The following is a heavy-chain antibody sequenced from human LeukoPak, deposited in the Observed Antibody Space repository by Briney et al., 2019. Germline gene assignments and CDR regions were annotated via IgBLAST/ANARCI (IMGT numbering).Heavy chain of an antibody. D-gene: IGHD3-10*01. J-gene: IGHJ4*02. Sequence: PSQTLSLTCAVSGVSISRGGYYWSWIRQPPGKGLEWIGYIYHSGSTSYTPSLQSRVSMSVDTSKNQFSLKLSSVTAADTAVYYCARDNYYYGSGSYYFDYWGQGTLVTVSS. CDR3: ARDNYYYGSGSYYFDY. V-gene: IGHV4-30-4*07. CDR2: IYHSGST. CDR1: GVSISRGGYY.